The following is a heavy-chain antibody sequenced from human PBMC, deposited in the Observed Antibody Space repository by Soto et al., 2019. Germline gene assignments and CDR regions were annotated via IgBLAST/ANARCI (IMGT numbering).Heavy chain of an antibody. V-gene: IGHV1-18*04. D-gene: IGHD3-22*01. CDR2: ISGYNGNT. CDR1: GYTFTIYG. CDR3: ARVDYYDSSGYYGY. J-gene: IGHJ4*02. Sequence: QVQLVQSGAEVKKPGASVKVSCKASGYTFTIYGISWVRQAPGQGLAWMGWISGYNGNTDYAQNLQDRVTLTTAASTSLVFMELRILRSDDTAVYSCARVDYYDSSGYYGYWGQGTLITVSS.